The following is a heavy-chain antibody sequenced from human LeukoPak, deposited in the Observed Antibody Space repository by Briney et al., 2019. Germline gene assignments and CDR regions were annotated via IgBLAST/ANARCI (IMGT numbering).Heavy chain of an antibody. Sequence: GGSLRLSCAASGFTFSSYSMNWVRQAPGKGLEWVSSISSSSGYIYYADSVKGRFTISRDNAKNSLYLQMNSLRAEDTAVYYCARVGYAEYFQHWGEGTLVTVS. V-gene: IGHV3-21*01. CDR3: ARVGYAEYFQH. CDR2: ISSSSGYI. D-gene: IGHD1-1*01. CDR1: GFTFSSYS. J-gene: IGHJ1*01.